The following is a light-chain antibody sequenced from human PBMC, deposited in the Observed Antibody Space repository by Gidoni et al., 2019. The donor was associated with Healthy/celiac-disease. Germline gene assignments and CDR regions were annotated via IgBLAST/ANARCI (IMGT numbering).Light chain of an antibody. V-gene: IGKV3-11*01. CDR3: QQRSNCSRCT. CDR2: DAS. CDR1: QSVISS. J-gene: IGKJ3*01. Sequence: EIVLTQSPTTLSLSPEERATLSCRASQSVISSSDWYQQKHGQAPRLLIYDASNSSTGSPARFIGSGSGTDFTLTISSLEPEDFAVSYCQQRSNCSRCTFGPGTKVDIK.